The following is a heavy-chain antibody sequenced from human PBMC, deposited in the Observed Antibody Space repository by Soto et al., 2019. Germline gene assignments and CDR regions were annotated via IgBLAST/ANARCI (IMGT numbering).Heavy chain of an antibody. Sequence: SVKVSCKASGGTFSSYAISWVRQAPGQGLEWMGGIIPIFGTANYAQKFQGRVTITADESTSTAYMELSSLRSEDTAVFYCARSGGRYYDSSGYLDYWGQGTLVTVSS. CDR2: IIPIFGTA. D-gene: IGHD3-22*01. V-gene: IGHV1-69*13. J-gene: IGHJ4*02. CDR1: GGTFSSYA. CDR3: ARSGGRYYDSSGYLDY.